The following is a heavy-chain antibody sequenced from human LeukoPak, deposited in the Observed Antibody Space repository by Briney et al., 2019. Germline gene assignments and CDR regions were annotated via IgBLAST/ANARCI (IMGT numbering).Heavy chain of an antibody. CDR1: GGTFSSHA. Sequence: SVKVSCKASGGTFSSHAISWVRQAPGQGLEWMGGIIPIFGTANYAQKFQGRVTITADESTSTAYMELSSLRSEDTAVYYCARGRLSVVALFDYWGQGTLVTVSS. D-gene: IGHD2-15*01. J-gene: IGHJ4*02. V-gene: IGHV1-69*13. CDR3: ARGRLSVVALFDY. CDR2: IIPIFGTA.